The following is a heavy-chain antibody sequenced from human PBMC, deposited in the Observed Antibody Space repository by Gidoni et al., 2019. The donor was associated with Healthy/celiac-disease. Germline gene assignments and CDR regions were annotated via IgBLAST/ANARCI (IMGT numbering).Heavy chain of an antibody. V-gene: IGHV4-59*08. CDR1: GGPISSYA. CDR3: ARQDIAEGMSTPAWFDF. J-gene: IGHJ4*02. CDR2: ISYSGST. Sequence: QVQRQEWGTGLVKRSESLSGTGTVSGGPISSYAWSWSGQPPGKGLEWIGYISYSGSTNYTPSLPSRVTISVDTSKRQFSLQLSSVTAADSAVYCCARQDIAEGMSTPAWFDFWGPGTLVTVSS.